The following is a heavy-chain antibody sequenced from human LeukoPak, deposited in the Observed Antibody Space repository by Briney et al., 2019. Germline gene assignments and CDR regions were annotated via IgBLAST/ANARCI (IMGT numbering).Heavy chain of an antibody. CDR3: ANFIAASATGFQH. D-gene: IGHD6-6*01. CDR2: IRGSGGT. J-gene: IGHJ1*01. V-gene: IGHV3-23*01. CDR1: GITLSNYD. Sequence: GGSLRLSCAASGITLSNYDMTWVRQAPGKGLEWVSDIRGSGGTYYADSVKGRFTLSRDNAKNTLCLQMSSLRAEDTAVYYCANFIAASATGFQHWGQGTLVTVSS.